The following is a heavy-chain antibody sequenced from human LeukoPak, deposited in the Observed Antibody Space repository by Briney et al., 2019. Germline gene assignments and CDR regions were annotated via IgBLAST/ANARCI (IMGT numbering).Heavy chain of an antibody. J-gene: IGHJ4*02. Sequence: GGSLRLSCAASGFTFSNYGMHWVRQAPGKGLEWVAVISYDGGHKYYADSVKGRFTISRDNSKNTLYLQMNSLRAADTAVYYCAKGQRRHVDIVATTPFDYWGRGTLVTVSS. V-gene: IGHV3-30*18. CDR2: ISYDGGHK. CDR3: AKGQRRHVDIVATTPFDY. CDR1: GFTFSNYG. D-gene: IGHD5-12*01.